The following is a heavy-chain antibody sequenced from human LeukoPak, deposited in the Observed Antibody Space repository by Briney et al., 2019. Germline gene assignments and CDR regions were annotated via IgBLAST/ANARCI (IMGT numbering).Heavy chain of an antibody. J-gene: IGHJ6*04. D-gene: IGHD3-10*01. Sequence: PSETLSLTCAVSGYSISSGYYWGWIRQPPGKGLEWIGEINHSGSTNYNPSLKSRVTISVDTSKNQFSLKLSSVTAADTAVYYCARAPPYGSGSYKGMDVWGKGTTVTVSS. CDR2: INHSGST. CDR3: ARAPPYGSGSYKGMDV. CDR1: GYSISSGYY. V-gene: IGHV4-38-2*01.